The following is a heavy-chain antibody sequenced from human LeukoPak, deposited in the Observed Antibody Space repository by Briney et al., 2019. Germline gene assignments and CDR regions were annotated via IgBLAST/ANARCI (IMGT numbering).Heavy chain of an antibody. Sequence: PSETLSLTCTVSGGSISSYYWSWIRQSPGKGLEWIGYIYYSGSTNYNPSLKSRVTISVDTSKNQFSLKLSSVTAADTAVYYCARSQNYYGSGDYWSQGTLVTVSS. J-gene: IGHJ4*02. CDR2: IYYSGST. V-gene: IGHV4-59*01. CDR1: GGSISSYY. CDR3: ARSQNYYGSGDY. D-gene: IGHD3-10*01.